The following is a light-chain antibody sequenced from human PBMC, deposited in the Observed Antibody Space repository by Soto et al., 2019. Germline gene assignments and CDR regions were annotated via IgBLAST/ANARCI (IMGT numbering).Light chain of an antibody. V-gene: IGLV2-14*01. CDR3: HSFTTSITRV. CDR2: EVT. J-gene: IGLJ3*02. CDR1: SSNVGAYYY. Sequence: QSVLTQPPSVSGSPGQSITISCTGNSSNVGAYYYVYWYQQHPAKAPKLIIYEVTNRPSGISSRFSGSKSGNTASLTISGLQAEDEADYYCHSFTTSITRVFGGGTKLTVL.